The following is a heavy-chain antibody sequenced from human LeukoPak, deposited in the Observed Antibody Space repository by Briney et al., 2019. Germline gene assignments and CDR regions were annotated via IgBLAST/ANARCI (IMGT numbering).Heavy chain of an antibody. V-gene: IGHV3-7*01. D-gene: IGHD3-3*01. CDR3: ERSPGVGTVDY. CDR2: INQGGSET. CDR1: GFTFSIYW. J-gene: IGHJ4*02. Sequence: PGGSLRLSCAASGFTFSIYWMSWVRQAPGQGLEWVANINQGGSETYYVDSVKGRFTISRDNAKNSLYLQLNSLRAEDTAVYYCERSPGVGTVDYWGQGSLVTVSS.